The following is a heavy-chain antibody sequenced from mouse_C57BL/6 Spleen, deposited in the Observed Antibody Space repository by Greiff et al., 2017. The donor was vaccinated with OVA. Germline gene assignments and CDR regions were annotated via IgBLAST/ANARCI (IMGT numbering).Heavy chain of an antibody. CDR3: AIYYDYDGPAWFAY. D-gene: IGHD2-4*01. Sequence: QVQLKESGPELVKPGASVKISCKASGYAFSSSWMNWVKQRPGKGLEWIGRIYPGDGDTNYNGKFKGKATLPADKSSSTAYMQLSSLTSEDSAVYFCAIYYDYDGPAWFAYWGQGTLVTVSA. CDR2: IYPGDGDT. J-gene: IGHJ3*01. V-gene: IGHV1-82*01. CDR1: GYAFSSSW.